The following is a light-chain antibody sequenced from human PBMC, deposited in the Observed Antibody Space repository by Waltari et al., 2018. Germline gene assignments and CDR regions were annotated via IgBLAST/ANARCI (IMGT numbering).Light chain of an antibody. CDR2: DAS. J-gene: IGKJ2*01. V-gene: IGKV3-15*01. Sequence: EIVMTQSPATLSVSPGEGVTLSCRASRSVTNMLAWYQQKPGQAPRLLMDDASTRAAGIPARFSGSESGTEFTLTINSLQSEDFAVYYCQQYYSAPYTFGQGTKLEIK. CDR1: RSVTNM. CDR3: QQYYSAPYT.